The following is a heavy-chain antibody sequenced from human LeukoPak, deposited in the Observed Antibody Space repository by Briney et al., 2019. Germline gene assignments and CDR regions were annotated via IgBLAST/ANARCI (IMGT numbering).Heavy chain of an antibody. Sequence: ASVKVSCKASRYTFTSYYMHWVRQAPGQGLEWMGIINPSGGSTTYAQKFQGRVTLTRDTSTSTVYMELSSLRSEDTAVYYCARDAPYGSGTYYFDYWGQGTLVTVS. CDR1: RYTFTSYY. V-gene: IGHV1-46*01. CDR3: ARDAPYGSGTYYFDY. J-gene: IGHJ4*02. CDR2: INPSGGST. D-gene: IGHD3-10*01.